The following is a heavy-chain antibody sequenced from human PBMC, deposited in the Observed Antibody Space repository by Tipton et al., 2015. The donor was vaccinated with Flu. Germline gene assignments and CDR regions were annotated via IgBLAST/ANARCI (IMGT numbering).Heavy chain of an antibody. CDR2: IYHSGST. V-gene: IGHV4-38-2*01. Sequence: TLSLTCAVSGYSISSGYYWGWIRQPPGKGLEWIGSIYHSGSTYYNPSLKSRVTISVDTSKNQFSLKLSSVTAADTAVYYCARGVTTDYSSGWRLAFDYWGQGTLVTVSS. D-gene: IGHD6-19*01. CDR3: ARGVTTDYSSGWRLAFDY. J-gene: IGHJ4*02. CDR1: GYSISSGYY.